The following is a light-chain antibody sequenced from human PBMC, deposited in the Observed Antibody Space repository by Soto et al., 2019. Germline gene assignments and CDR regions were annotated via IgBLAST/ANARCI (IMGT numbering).Light chain of an antibody. J-gene: IGKJ3*01. CDR3: QQGNSFPST. V-gene: IGKV1-39*01. CDR1: QSISSY. CDR2: AAS. Sequence: EIQITQSPASLSASVGCRLTISLRASQSISSYLNWYQQKPGRAPKLLIYAASSLQSGVSSRFSGSGSGTDFTLTISSLQPEDFATYYCQQGNSFPSTFGPGTKVDIK.